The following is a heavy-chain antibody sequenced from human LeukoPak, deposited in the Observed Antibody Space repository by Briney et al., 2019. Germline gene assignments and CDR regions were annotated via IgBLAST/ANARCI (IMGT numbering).Heavy chain of an antibody. Sequence: GGSLRLSCAASGFTFSSYAMSWVRQAPGKGLEWVSAISGSGGSTYYADSVKGRFTISRDNSKNTLYLQMNSLRAEDTAVYYCAKGSSGRDGYNSLVFVWDTPRVPDDHTEYYFDYWGQGTLVTVSS. V-gene: IGHV3-23*01. CDR2: ISGSGGST. CDR1: GFTFSSYA. D-gene: IGHD5-24*01. J-gene: IGHJ4*02. CDR3: AKGSSGRDGYNSLVFVWDTPRVPDDHTEYYFDY.